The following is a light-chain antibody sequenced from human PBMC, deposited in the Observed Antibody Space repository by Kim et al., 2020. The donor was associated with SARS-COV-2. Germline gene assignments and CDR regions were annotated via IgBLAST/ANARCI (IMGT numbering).Light chain of an antibody. V-gene: IGKV1-5*01. Sequence: ASVGDRVTITCRASQSISSWLAWYQQKPGKAPKLLIYDASSLESGVPSRFSGSGSGTEFTLTISSLQPDDFATYYCQQYNSYWWSFGQGTKVDIK. J-gene: IGKJ1*01. CDR3: QQYNSYWWS. CDR2: DAS. CDR1: QSISSW.